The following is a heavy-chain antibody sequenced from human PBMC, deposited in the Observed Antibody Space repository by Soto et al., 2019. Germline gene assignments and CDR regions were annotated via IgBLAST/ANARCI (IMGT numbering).Heavy chain of an antibody. D-gene: IGHD4-17*01. CDR3: ARDYGDYFDY. V-gene: IGHV4-31*03. CDR2: IHNSGST. J-gene: IGHJ4*02. CDR1: GGSISSGGYF. Sequence: QVQLQESGPGLVKPSQTLSLTCSVSGGSISSGGYFWTWIRQHPGKGLEWIGYIHNSGSTYYNPSRKSRVTISADTSNNHFSLKLNSVTAADTAVYYCARDYGDYFDYWGQGTLVTVSS.